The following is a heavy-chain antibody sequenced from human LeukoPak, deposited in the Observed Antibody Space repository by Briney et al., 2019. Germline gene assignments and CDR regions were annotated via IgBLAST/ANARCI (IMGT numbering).Heavy chain of an antibody. D-gene: IGHD5-24*01. Sequence: PSETLSLTCTVSTGSISGNYWTWIRQPPGKGLEWIGYIYYSGSTNYNPSLKSRVPMSVDTSKNQFSLRLRSVTAADTAVYYCATDGRWLQFWGQGTLVTVSS. CDR2: IYYSGST. CDR1: TGSISGNY. V-gene: IGHV4-59*01. CDR3: ATDGRWLQF. J-gene: IGHJ4*02.